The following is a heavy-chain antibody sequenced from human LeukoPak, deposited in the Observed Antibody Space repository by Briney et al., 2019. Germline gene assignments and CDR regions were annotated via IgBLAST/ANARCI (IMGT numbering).Heavy chain of an antibody. CDR2: ISGSGDTT. J-gene: IGHJ4*02. CDR3: ARTPQKYCSSTTCYPDY. D-gene: IGHD2-2*01. CDR1: GGSFSGYY. V-gene: IGHV3-23*01. Sequence: ETLSLTCAAYGGSFSGYYWSWVRLAPGKGLEWVSTISGSGDTTYYADSVRGRFTVSRDNSKNTLYLQMNSLRAENTAVYYCARTPQKYCSSTTCYPDYWGQGTLVTVSS.